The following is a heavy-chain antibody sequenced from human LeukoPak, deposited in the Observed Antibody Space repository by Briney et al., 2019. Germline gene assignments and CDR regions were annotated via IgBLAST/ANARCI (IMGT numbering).Heavy chain of an antibody. Sequence: PSETLSLTCAVSGVPFSNYYWSWVRQSPRQGLEWIGEINHSGYTNYTPSLKSRVTMSIDTSKNQFSLKPTSVTAADAGVYYCTRAVAGHPDWGQGTLVTVSS. D-gene: IGHD6-19*01. V-gene: IGHV4-34*01. CDR3: TRAVAGHPD. CDR1: GVPFSNYY. CDR2: INHSGYT. J-gene: IGHJ4*02.